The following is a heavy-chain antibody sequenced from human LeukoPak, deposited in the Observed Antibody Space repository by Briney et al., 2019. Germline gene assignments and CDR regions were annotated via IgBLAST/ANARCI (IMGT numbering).Heavy chain of an antibody. V-gene: IGHV3-23*01. Sequence: PGGSLRLSCAASGFTFSSYAMSWVRQAPGKGLEWVSSVRGSGSSTYYADSVKGRFTISRDNSKNTLYLQMNSLRAEDTAVYYCAKDQRGYGRIIDYWGQGTLVTISS. CDR3: AKDQRGYGRIIDY. J-gene: IGHJ4*02. D-gene: IGHD3-10*01. CDR2: VRGSGSST. CDR1: GFTFSSYA.